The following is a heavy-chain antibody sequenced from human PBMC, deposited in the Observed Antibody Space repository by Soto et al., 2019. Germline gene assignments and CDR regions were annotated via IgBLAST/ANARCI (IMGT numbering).Heavy chain of an antibody. Sequence: QVQLVQSGAEVKKPGASVKVSCKASGYTFTSYYMHWVRQAPGQGLEWMGIINPSGGSTSYAQKFQGRVTMTRDTSTSTVYMELSSLRSEDTAVYYCARDVPTLYCSGGSCPREDYFDYWGQGTLVTVSS. J-gene: IGHJ4*02. CDR1: GYTFTSYY. D-gene: IGHD2-15*01. CDR2: INPSGGST. V-gene: IGHV1-46*01. CDR3: ARDVPTLYCSGGSCPREDYFDY.